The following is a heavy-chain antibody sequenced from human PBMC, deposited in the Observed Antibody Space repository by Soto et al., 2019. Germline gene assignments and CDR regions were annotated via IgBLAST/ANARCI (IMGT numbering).Heavy chain of an antibody. Sequence: GGSLRLSCAASGFTFSSYWMHWVRQAPGKGLVWVSRINYGGTITIYADSVKGRFTISRDDTKNTLYLQMNNLRAEDTAVYYCAREMTGTFDYWGPGTLVTVSS. V-gene: IGHV3-74*01. D-gene: IGHD1-1*01. CDR2: INYGGTIT. CDR3: AREMTGTFDY. J-gene: IGHJ4*02. CDR1: GFTFSSYW.